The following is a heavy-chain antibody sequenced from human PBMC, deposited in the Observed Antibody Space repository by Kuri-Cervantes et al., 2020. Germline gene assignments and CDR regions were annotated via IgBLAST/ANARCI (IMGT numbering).Heavy chain of an antibody. CDR3: ARDLGQLWVS. V-gene: IGHV3-53*01. Sequence: GESLKISCAASGFTFSSYVMHWVRQAPGKGLEWVSVIYSGGSTYYADSVKGRFTMSRDNSKNTVYLQMNSLRAEDTAVYYCARDLGQLWVSWGQGTLVTVSS. J-gene: IGHJ4*02. CDR2: IYSGGST. CDR1: GFTFSSYV. D-gene: IGHD5-18*01.